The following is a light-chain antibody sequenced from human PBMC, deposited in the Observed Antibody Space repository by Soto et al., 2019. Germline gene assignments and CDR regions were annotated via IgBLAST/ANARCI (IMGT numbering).Light chain of an antibody. CDR3: QQHDGRPTMT. CDR1: QDIDNS. CDR2: AVS. J-gene: IGKJ5*01. Sequence: IQLTQSPSSLSASVGETVTITCRASQDIDNSLNWYQHQPGKAPKLLIYAVSFLETGVPSRFSGRGSGTGFSLTINSLQADDFATYYCQQHDGRPTMTFGQGTRLDIK. V-gene: IGKV1-33*01.